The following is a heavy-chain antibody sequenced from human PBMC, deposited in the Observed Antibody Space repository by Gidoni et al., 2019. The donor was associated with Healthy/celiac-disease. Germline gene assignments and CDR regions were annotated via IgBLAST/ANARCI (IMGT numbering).Heavy chain of an antibody. Sequence: EVQLVESGGGLVKPGGSLRLSCAASGFTFSSYSMNWVRQAPGKGLEWVSSISSSSSYIYYADSVKGRFTISRDNAKNSLYLQMNSLRAEDTAVYYCARDPKSYDILTGYYDYWGQGTLVTVSS. CDR2: ISSSSSYI. V-gene: IGHV3-21*01. CDR3: ARDPKSYDILTGYYDY. J-gene: IGHJ4*02. D-gene: IGHD3-9*01. CDR1: GFTFSSYS.